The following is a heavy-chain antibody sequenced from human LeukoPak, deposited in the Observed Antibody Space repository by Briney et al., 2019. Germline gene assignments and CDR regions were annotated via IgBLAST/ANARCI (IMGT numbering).Heavy chain of an antibody. J-gene: IGHJ6*03. Sequence: GGSLRLSCAASGFTFSSHWMHWVRQAPGKGLVWVSRIKGDGSSPTYADSVKGRFTISRDNSKNTLYLQMNSLRAEDTAVYYCAKPSSTSAHYYYYMDVWGKGTTVTVSS. D-gene: IGHD2-2*01. CDR3: AKPSSTSAHYYYYMDV. V-gene: IGHV3-74*01. CDR2: IKGDGSSP. CDR1: GFTFSSHW.